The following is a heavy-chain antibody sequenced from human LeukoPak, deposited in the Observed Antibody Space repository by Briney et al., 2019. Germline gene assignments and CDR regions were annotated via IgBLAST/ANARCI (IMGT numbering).Heavy chain of an antibody. V-gene: IGHV1-46*03. CDR2: INPSGGST. D-gene: IGHD3-22*01. Sequence: ASVKVSCKASGYTFTSYYMHWVRQAPGQGLEWMGIINPSGGSTSYAQKFQGRVTMTRDMSTSTVYMELSSLRSEDTAVYYCATERDKTLSYYYDSSGYPPTSNDYWGQGTLVTVSS. CDR3: ATERDKTLSYYYDSSGYPPTSNDY. J-gene: IGHJ4*02. CDR1: GYTFTSYY.